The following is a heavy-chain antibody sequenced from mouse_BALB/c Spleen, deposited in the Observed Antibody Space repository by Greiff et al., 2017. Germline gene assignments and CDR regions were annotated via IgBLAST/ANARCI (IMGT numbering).Heavy chain of an antibody. CDR1: GFTFSDYY. V-gene: IGHV5-4*02. CDR3: ARAYYRYDAWFAY. CDR2: ISDGGSYT. Sequence: DVKLVESGGGLVKPGGSLKLSCAASGFTFSDYYMYWVRQTPEKRLEWVATISDGGSYTYYPDSVKGRFTISRDNAKNNLYLQMSSLKSEDTAMYYCARAYYRYDAWFAYWGQGTLVTVSA. J-gene: IGHJ3*01. D-gene: IGHD2-14*01.